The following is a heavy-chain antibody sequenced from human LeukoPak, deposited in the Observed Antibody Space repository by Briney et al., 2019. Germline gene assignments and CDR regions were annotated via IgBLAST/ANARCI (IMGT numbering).Heavy chain of an antibody. CDR2: MYTTGTT. CDR3: ARGLRDVRGWYHHDF. V-gene: IGHV4-4*07. D-gene: IGHD6-19*01. J-gene: IGHJ4*02. CDR1: GGSMDSYR. Sequence: SETLSLTCTVSGGSMDSYRWSWIPQPAGKELEWIGHMYTTGTTRYKSALKSRVSMSIDTSTNQFSLTLSSVTAADTAVYYCARGLRDVRGWYHHDFWGQGTLVTVSS.